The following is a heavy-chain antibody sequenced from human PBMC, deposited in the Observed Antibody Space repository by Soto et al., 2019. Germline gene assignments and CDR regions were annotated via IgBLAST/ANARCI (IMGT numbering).Heavy chain of an antibody. D-gene: IGHD2-21*02. CDR1: GGTVASSHC. CDR2: VYHTGDT. J-gene: IGHJ5*02. CDR3: AREIVTAGGNNYFDP. Sequence: SETLSLTCVVSGGTVASSHCWSFGRQSPGRGLEWIGNVYHTGDTNFNPSLQSRVTFSVDKSNNQFSLRLTSVTAADTAVYFCAREIVTAGGNNYFDPWGPGTLVTVSS. V-gene: IGHV4-4*02.